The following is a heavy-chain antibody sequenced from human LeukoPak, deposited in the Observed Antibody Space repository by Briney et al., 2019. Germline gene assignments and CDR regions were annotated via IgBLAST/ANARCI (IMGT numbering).Heavy chain of an antibody. CDR1: GFTFSIYA. CDR3: AKYNGRQILSGFNYVH. V-gene: IGHV3-23*01. J-gene: IGHJ4*02. D-gene: IGHD3-10*02. Sequence: PGGSLRLSCAASGFTFSIYAMIRVRQAPGKGLEWGSVIGGSGSSTYYADSVKGRFTISRDNSKNTLYLQMNSLRVEDTAVYYCAKYNGRQILSGFNYVHWGQGTLVTVSS. CDR2: IGGSGSST.